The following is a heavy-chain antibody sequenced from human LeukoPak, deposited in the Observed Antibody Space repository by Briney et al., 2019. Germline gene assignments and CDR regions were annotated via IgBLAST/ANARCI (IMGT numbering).Heavy chain of an antibody. D-gene: IGHD2-2*01. CDR1: GGSIDITNY. CDR2: ISHGGTT. Sequence: PADTLSLTCGVSGGSIDITNYWSWVRQAPGKGLEWIGEISHGGTTNYNPSLRSRVAMSLDRANHQFSLSLTSVTAADTAVYHCTRESRPNCPFAYWGQGVLVSVSS. V-gene: IGHV4-4*02. CDR3: TRESRPNCPFAY. J-gene: IGHJ4*02.